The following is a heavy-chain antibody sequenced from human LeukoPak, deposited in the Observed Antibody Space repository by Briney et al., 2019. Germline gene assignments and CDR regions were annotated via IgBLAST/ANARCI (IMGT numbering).Heavy chain of an antibody. Sequence: SETLSLTCAVYGGSFSGYYWSWIRQPPGKGLEWIGEINHSGSTSYNPSLKSRVTISVDTSKNQFSLKLSSVTAADTAVYYCARDHSNYGSYDYWGQGTLVTVSS. V-gene: IGHV4-34*01. J-gene: IGHJ4*02. CDR1: GGSFSGYY. D-gene: IGHD4-11*01. CDR2: INHSGST. CDR3: ARDHSNYGSYDY.